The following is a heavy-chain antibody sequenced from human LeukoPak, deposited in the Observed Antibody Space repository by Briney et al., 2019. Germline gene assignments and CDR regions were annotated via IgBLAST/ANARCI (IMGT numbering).Heavy chain of an antibody. CDR1: GFTFNSYA. D-gene: IGHD3-10*01. J-gene: IGHJ4*02. CDR3: AKSYYGSGSYYKPNYFDY. Sequence: GGSLRLSCAASGFTFNSYAMSWVRQAPGKGLEWVSAISGSGGSTYYADSVKGRFTISRDNSKNTLYLQMNSLRAEDTAVYYCAKSYYGSGSYYKPNYFDYWGQGTLVTVSS. CDR2: ISGSGGST. V-gene: IGHV3-23*01.